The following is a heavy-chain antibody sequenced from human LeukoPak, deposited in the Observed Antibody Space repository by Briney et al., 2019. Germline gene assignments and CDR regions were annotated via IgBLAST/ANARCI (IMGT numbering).Heavy chain of an antibody. D-gene: IGHD2/OR15-2a*01. CDR2: IWYDGSNK. V-gene: IGHV3-33*01. CDR1: GFTFSSYG. Sequence: PGRSLRLSCAASGFTFSSYGMHWARQAPGKGLEWVAVIWYDGSNKYYADSVKGRFTISRDNSKNTLYLQMNSPRAEDTAVYYCARDVIGYFDYWGQGTLVTVSS. CDR3: ARDVIGYFDY. J-gene: IGHJ4*02.